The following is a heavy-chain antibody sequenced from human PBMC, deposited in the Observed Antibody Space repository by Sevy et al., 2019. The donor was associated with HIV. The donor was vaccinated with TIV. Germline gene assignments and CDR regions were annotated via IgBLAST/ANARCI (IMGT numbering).Heavy chain of an antibody. Sequence: SESLSLTCTVSGGSISSYYWSWIRQPPGKGLEWIGYIYYSGSTNYNPSVKSRVTISVDTSKNQFSLKLSSVTAADTAVYYCARGRHSYYYGSGSYMKTYGMDVWGQGTTVTVSS. CDR1: GGSISSYY. CDR3: ARGRHSYYYGSGSYMKTYGMDV. CDR2: IYYSGST. V-gene: IGHV4-59*01. J-gene: IGHJ6*02. D-gene: IGHD3-10*01.